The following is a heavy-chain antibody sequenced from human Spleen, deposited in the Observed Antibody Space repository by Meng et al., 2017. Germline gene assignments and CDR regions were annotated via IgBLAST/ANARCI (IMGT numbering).Heavy chain of an antibody. Sequence: GESLKISCAASGFTFSTYAVHWVRQAPGKGLEWVAVIWYDGSNKYYADSVKGRFTISRDNSKNTLYLQMNSLRAEDTAVYYCARATTAYCSSTSCYGYYFDYWGQGTLVTVSS. V-gene: IGHV3-33*08. D-gene: IGHD2-2*01. J-gene: IGHJ4*02. CDR3: ARATTAYCSSTSCYGYYFDY. CDR1: GFTFSTYA. CDR2: IWYDGSNK.